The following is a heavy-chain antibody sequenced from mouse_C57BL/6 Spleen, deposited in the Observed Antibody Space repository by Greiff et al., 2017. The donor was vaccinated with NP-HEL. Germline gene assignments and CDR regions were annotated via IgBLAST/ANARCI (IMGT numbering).Heavy chain of an antibody. CDR2: IYIGNGYT. V-gene: IGHV1-58*01. CDR3: AREVSTMITTEASWFAY. D-gene: IGHD2-4*01. J-gene: IGHJ3*01. Sequence: EVQLQQSGAELVRPGSSVKMSCKTSGYTFTSYGINWVKQRPGQGLEWIGYIYIGNGYTEYNEKFKGKATLTSDTSSSTAYMQLSSLTSEDSAIYFCAREVSTMITTEASWFAYWGQGTLVTVSA. CDR1: GYTFTSYG.